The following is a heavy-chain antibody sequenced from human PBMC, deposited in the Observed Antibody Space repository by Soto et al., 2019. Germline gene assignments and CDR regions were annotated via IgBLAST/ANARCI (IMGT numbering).Heavy chain of an antibody. CDR1: GGSLSGYY. Sequence: PSETLSLTCAVNGGSLSGYYWSWIRQPPGKGLEWIGEIKDGGSTNYSPSLRGRVTISADTSKNQFSLRLNSVTAADTAVYYCARQASGYYYGWFDPWGQGTLVTVSS. J-gene: IGHJ5*02. CDR3: ARQASGYYYGWFDP. D-gene: IGHD3-22*01. CDR2: IKDGGST. V-gene: IGHV4-34*01.